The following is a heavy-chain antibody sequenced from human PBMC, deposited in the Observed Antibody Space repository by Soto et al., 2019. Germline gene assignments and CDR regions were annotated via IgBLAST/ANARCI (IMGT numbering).Heavy chain of an antibody. Sequence: QVQLVQSGAEVKKPGSSVKVSCKASGGTFSSYAISWVRQAPGQGLEWMGGIIPIVGTANYAQKFQGRVTITADESTITAYMELSSLRSEDKAVYYCARQLELRSWFGYWGQGTLVTVSS. D-gene: IGHD1-7*01. CDR2: IIPIVGTA. CDR3: ARQLELRSWFGY. J-gene: IGHJ4*02. V-gene: IGHV1-69*01. CDR1: GGTFSSYA.